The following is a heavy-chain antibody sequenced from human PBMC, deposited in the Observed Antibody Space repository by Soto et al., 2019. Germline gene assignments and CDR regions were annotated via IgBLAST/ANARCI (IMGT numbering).Heavy chain of an antibody. CDR3: ARALAVADFDY. CDR2: ISYDGSNK. V-gene: IGHV3-30-3*01. CDR1: GFTFSSYA. D-gene: IGHD6-19*01. Sequence: GGSLRLSCAASGFTFSSYAMHWVRQAPGKGLEWVAVISYDGSNKYYADSVKGRFTISRDNSKNTLYLQMNSLRAEDTAVYYCARALAVADFDYCGQGTLVTVSS. J-gene: IGHJ4*02.